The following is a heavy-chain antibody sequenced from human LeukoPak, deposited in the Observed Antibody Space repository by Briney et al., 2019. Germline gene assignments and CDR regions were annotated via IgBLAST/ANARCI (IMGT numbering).Heavy chain of an antibody. CDR2: INWNGGST. J-gene: IGHJ4*02. D-gene: IGHD6-13*01. CDR3: ARGRIAAAGKYYFDY. Sequence: PGGSLRLSCAASGFTFDDYGMSWVRQAPGKGLEWVSGINWNGGSTGYADSVKGRFTISRDNAKNSLYLQMNSLRAEDTAVYYCARGRIAAAGKYYFDYWGQGTLVTVSS. CDR1: GFTFDDYG. V-gene: IGHV3-20*04.